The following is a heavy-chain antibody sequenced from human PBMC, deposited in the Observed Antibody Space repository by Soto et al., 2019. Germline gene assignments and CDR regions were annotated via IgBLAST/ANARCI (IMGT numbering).Heavy chain of an antibody. D-gene: IGHD3-22*01. CDR1: GFTFSGYG. V-gene: IGHV3-33*01. CDR3: ARGSYYDSSGSYWAFDY. J-gene: IGHJ4*02. CDR2: LWYDGSNK. Sequence: QVQLVESGGGVVQPGRSLRLPCEASGFTFSGYGRHWARRAPGKGRGWVAVLWYDGSNKYYADPVKGRFTISRDNSKNTLFLQMNSLRAEDTAVYYCARGSYYDSSGSYWAFDYWGQGSLVTVSS.